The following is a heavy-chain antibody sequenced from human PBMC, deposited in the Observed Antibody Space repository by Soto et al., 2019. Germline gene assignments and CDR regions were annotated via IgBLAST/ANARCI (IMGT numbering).Heavy chain of an antibody. D-gene: IGHD3-10*01. Sequence: LILPCPDSGFTFSDYYISWIRQAPRKRLEWVSYISSSSSYTNYADSVKGRFTISRDNAKNSLYLQMNSLRAEDTAVYYCARSMVRGRIIHRSTTPDFCGQGTRVTVSS. CDR2: ISSSSSYT. V-gene: IGHV3-11*06. J-gene: IGHJ4*02. CDR3: ARSMVRGRIIHRSTTPDF. CDR1: GFTFSDYY.